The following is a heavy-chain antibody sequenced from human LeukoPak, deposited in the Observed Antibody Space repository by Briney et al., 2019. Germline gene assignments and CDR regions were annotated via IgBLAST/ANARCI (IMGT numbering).Heavy chain of an antibody. CDR1: GGSISSYY. CDR3: ARQRGGSYSRPYYFDY. Sequence: PSETLSLTCTVSGGSISSYYWSWIRQPPGKGLEWIGYIYTSGSTNYNPSLKSRVTISVDTSKNQFSLKLSSVTAADTAVYYCARQRGGSYSRPYYFDYWGQRTLVTVSS. J-gene: IGHJ4*02. D-gene: IGHD1-26*01. V-gene: IGHV4-4*09. CDR2: IYTSGST.